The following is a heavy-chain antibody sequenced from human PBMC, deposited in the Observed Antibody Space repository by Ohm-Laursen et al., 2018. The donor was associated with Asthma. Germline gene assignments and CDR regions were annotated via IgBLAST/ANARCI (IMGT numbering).Heavy chain of an antibody. Sequence: SLRLSCTASGFTFSSYGMHWVRQAPGKGLEWVAVISYDGSNKYYADSVKGRFTISRDNAKDSLSLQMNSLRVEDTAVYYCAAWGSENFWGQGTLVTVS. CDR3: AAWGSENF. CDR1: GFTFSSYG. V-gene: IGHV3-30*03. J-gene: IGHJ4*02. D-gene: IGHD7-27*01. CDR2: ISYDGSNK.